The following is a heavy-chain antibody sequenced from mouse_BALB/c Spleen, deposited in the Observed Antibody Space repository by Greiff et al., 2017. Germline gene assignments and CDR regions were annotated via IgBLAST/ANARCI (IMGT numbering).Heavy chain of an antibody. CDR2: IWGDGST. CDR3: ARDSGYDDYAMDY. V-gene: IGHV2-6-7*01. D-gene: IGHD2-2*01. Sequence: QVHVKQSGPGLVAPSQSLSITCTVSGFSLTGYGVNWVRQPPGKGLEWLGMIWGDGSTDYNSALKSRLSISKDNSKSQVFLKMNSLQTDDTARYYCARDSGYDDYAMDYWGQGTSVTVSS. CDR1: GFSLTGYG. J-gene: IGHJ4*01.